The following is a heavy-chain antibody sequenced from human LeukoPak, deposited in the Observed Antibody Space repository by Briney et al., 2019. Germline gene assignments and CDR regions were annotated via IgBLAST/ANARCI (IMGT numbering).Heavy chain of an antibody. V-gene: IGHV3-48*01. Sequence: GGSLRLSGAASGFTFSSYSMTWVRQAPGKGLEWVSYISSSSSTIYYADSVKGRFTISRDNAKNSLYLQMNSLRAEDTAVYYCARGYYGSGLLGGYFDYWGQGTLVTVSS. D-gene: IGHD3-10*01. CDR2: ISSSSSTI. J-gene: IGHJ4*02. CDR3: ARGYYGSGLLGGYFDY. CDR1: GFTFSSYS.